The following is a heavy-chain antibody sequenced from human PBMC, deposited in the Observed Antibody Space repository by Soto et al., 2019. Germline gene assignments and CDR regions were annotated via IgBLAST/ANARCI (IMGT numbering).Heavy chain of an antibody. V-gene: IGHV1-69*13. CDR1: GGTFSSYA. J-gene: IGHJ4*02. CDR3: ARVSRGGYSGYDYYFDY. CDR2: IIPIFGTA. D-gene: IGHD5-12*01. Sequence: SVKVSCKASGGTFSSYAISWVRQAPGQGLEWMGGIIPIFGTANYAQKFQGRVTITADESTSTAYMELSSLRSEDTAVYYCARVSRGGYSGYDYYFDYWGQGTLVTVSS.